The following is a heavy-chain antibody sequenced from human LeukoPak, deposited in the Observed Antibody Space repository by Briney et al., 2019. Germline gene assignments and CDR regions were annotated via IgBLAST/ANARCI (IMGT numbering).Heavy chain of an antibody. Sequence: GGSLRLSCAASGFTFSSYEMNWVRQAPGKGLEWVSYISSSGSTIYYADSVKGRFTISRDNAKNSLYLQMNSLRAEDTAVYYCARHYAATTVVTFFDYWGQGTLVTVSS. J-gene: IGHJ4*02. CDR3: ARHYAATTVVTFFDY. V-gene: IGHV3-48*03. D-gene: IGHD4-23*01. CDR1: GFTFSSYE. CDR2: ISSSGSTI.